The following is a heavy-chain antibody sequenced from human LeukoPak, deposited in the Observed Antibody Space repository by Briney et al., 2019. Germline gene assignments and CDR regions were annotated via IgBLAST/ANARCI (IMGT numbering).Heavy chain of an antibody. CDR1: GFTVSSNY. CDR3: GRSKYSGYDSRGNFDY. J-gene: IGHJ4*02. V-gene: IGHV3-53*04. Sequence: GGSLRLSCAASGFTVSSNYMSWVRQAPGKGLEWVSVIYSGGSTYYADSVRGRFTISRHNSKNTLYLQMNSLRAEDTAVYYCGRSKYSGYDSRGNFDYWGQGTLVTVSS. D-gene: IGHD5-12*01. CDR2: IYSGGST.